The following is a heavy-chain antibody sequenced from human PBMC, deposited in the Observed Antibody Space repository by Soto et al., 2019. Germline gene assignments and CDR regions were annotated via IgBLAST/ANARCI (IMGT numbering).Heavy chain of an antibody. J-gene: IGHJ4*02. D-gene: IGHD2-2*01. V-gene: IGHV4-34*01. Sequence: PSLTLSLTCAVYGGSFSGYYWSWIRQPQGKGLEWIGEINHSGSTNYNPSLKSRVTISVDTSKNQFSLKLSSVTAADTAVYYCARSARNEVVPAAMGIDYWGQGTLVTVSS. CDR3: ARSARNEVVPAAMGIDY. CDR1: GGSFSGYY. CDR2: INHSGST.